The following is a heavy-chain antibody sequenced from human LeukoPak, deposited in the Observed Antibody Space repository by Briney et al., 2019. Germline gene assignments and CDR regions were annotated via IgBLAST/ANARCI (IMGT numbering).Heavy chain of an antibody. CDR1: GYTFTGYY. D-gene: IGHD3-22*01. V-gene: IGHV1-2*02. CDR3: AKSSPYYYDSSGYHLPLDY. Sequence: GASVKVSCKASGYTFTGYYMHWVRQAPGQGLEWMGWINPNSGGTNYAQKFQGRVTMIRDTSISTAYMELSSLRSEDTAVYYCAKSSPYYYDSSGYHLPLDYWGQGTLVTVSS. CDR2: INPNSGGT. J-gene: IGHJ4*02.